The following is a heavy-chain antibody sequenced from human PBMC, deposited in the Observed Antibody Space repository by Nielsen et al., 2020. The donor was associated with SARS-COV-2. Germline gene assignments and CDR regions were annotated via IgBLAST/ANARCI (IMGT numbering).Heavy chain of an antibody. D-gene: IGHD3-3*01. CDR3: ARDLGYDFWSGYQYYYGMDV. J-gene: IGHJ6*02. CDR2: IIPIFGTA. V-gene: IGHV1-69*06. Sequence: WVRQAPGQGLEWMGGIIPIFGTANYAQKFQGRVTITADKSTSTAYMELSSLRAEDTAVYYCARDLGYDFWSGYQYYYGMDVWGQGTTVTVSS.